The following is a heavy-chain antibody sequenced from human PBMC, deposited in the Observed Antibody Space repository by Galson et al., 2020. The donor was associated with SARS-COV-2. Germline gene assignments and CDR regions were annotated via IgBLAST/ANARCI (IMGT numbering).Heavy chain of an antibody. CDR1: GGSISRSSYY. V-gene: IGHV4-39*01. Sequence: SQTLSLTCAVSGGSISRSSYYWGWIRQPPGTGLEWIGSIHYSGSTYSNPSLQSRLTISVDTSKNQFSLKLSSVTAADTAVYYCARYYYDSSGYYSHYCDYWGQGTLGTVSS. CDR2: IHYSGST. CDR3: ARYYYDSSGYYSHYCDY. J-gene: IGHJ4*02. D-gene: IGHD3-22*01.